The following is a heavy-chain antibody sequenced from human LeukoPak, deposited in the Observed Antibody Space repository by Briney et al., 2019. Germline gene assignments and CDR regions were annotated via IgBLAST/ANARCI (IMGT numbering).Heavy chain of an antibody. CDR3: ARDSDKYSHAY. Sequence: GGSLRLSCAASGFTFSSYWMHWVRQAPGKGLVWVSRIVSDGSDTRYADSVKGRFTISRDNGKNTLYLQMNSLRVEDTAVYYCARDSDKYSHAYWGQGTLVTVSS. V-gene: IGHV3-74*01. D-gene: IGHD2-21*01. J-gene: IGHJ4*02. CDR2: IVSDGSDT. CDR1: GFTFSSYW.